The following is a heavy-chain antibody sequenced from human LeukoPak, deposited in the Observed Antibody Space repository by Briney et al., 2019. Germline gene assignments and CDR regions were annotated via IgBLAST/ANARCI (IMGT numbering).Heavy chain of an antibody. D-gene: IGHD2-15*01. Sequence: GGSLRLSCAASGFTFSSYSMNWVRQAPGKGLEWVSYISSSSSTIYYADSVKGRFTISRDNAKNSLYLQMNSLRAEDTAVYYCARGVQYCSGGSCSPFVDYWGQGTLVTVSS. J-gene: IGHJ4*02. CDR2: ISSSSSTI. V-gene: IGHV3-48*01. CDR1: GFTFSSYS. CDR3: ARGVQYCSGGSCSPFVDY.